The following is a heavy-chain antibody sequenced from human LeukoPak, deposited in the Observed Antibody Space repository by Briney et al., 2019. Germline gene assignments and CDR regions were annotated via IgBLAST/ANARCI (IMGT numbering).Heavy chain of an antibody. Sequence: SEPLSLTCTVSGGSISSYYWSWLRQPPGKGLEGLGYIDYSGSTNYNPSLKSRVTISVDTSKNQFSLKLSSVTAADTAVYYCARATYYGSGRKHFDYWGQGTLVTVSS. CDR2: IDYSGST. V-gene: IGHV4-59*08. D-gene: IGHD3-10*01. CDR3: ARATYYGSGRKHFDY. J-gene: IGHJ4*02. CDR1: GGSISSYY.